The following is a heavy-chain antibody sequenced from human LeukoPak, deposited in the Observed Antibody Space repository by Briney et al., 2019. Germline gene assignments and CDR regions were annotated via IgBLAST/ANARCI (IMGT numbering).Heavy chain of an antibody. CDR3: AKGCGGSCYSIDY. Sequence: GGSLGLSCAASGFTFSGYAMNWVRQTPMKGLEWVSAVSGSGGSTYYADSVKGRFTISRDNSKNTLYLQMNSLRAEDTAVYYCAKGCGGSCYSIDYWGQGTLVTVSS. CDR2: VSGSGGST. J-gene: IGHJ4*02. V-gene: IGHV3-23*01. D-gene: IGHD2-15*01. CDR1: GFTFSGYA.